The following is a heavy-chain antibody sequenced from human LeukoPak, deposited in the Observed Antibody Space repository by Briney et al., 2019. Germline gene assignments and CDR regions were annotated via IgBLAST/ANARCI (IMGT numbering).Heavy chain of an antibody. D-gene: IGHD5-18*01. CDR3: ARDSGYSYGLNFDY. CDR1: GFTFSSYG. J-gene: IGHJ4*02. V-gene: IGHV3-30*02. Sequence: GGSLRLSCAASGFTFSSYGMHWVRQAPGKGLEWVAFIRYEGNDKYYADSVKGRFTISRDNSKNTLYLQMNSLRAEDTAVYYCARDSGYSYGLNFDYWGQGTLVTVSS. CDR2: IRYEGNDK.